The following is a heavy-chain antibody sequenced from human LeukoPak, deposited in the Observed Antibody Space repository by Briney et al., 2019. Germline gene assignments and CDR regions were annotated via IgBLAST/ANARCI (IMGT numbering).Heavy chain of an antibody. CDR3: AKDIRGWYYYYYGMDV. J-gene: IGHJ6*02. CDR2: ISYDGSNK. Sequence: GRSLRLSCAASGFTFSSYGMHWVRQAPGKGLEWVAVISYDGSNKYYADSVKGRFTISRDNSKNTLYLQMNSLRAEDMAVYYCAKDIRGWYYYYYGMDVWGQGTTVTVSS. V-gene: IGHV3-30*18. CDR1: GFTFSSYG. D-gene: IGHD6-19*01.